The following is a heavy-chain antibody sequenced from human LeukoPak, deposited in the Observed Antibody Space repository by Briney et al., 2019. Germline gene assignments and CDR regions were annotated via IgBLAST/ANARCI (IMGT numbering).Heavy chain of an antibody. D-gene: IGHD3-10*01. J-gene: IGHJ4*02. Sequence: GGSLRLSYAASGFTFSSYAMSWVRQAPGKGLEWVSAISGSGGSTYYADSVKGRFTISRDNSKNTLYLQMNSLRAEDTAVYYCAKDFNYYGSGSYWRGLDYWGQGTLVTVSS. CDR1: GFTFSSYA. V-gene: IGHV3-23*01. CDR2: ISGSGGST. CDR3: AKDFNYYGSGSYWRGLDY.